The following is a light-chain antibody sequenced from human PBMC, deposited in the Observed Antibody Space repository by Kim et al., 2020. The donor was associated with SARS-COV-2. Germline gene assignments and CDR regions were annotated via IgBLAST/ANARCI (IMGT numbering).Light chain of an antibody. CDR1: KLGDKY. J-gene: IGLJ3*02. V-gene: IGLV3-1*01. Sequence: ELTQPPSVSVSPGQTASITCSGDKLGDKYACWYQQKPGQSPVLVIYQDSKRPSGIPERFSGSNSGNTATLTISGTQAMDEADYYCQAWDSSTAPWVFGGGTQLTVL. CDR3: QAWDSSTAPWV. CDR2: QDS.